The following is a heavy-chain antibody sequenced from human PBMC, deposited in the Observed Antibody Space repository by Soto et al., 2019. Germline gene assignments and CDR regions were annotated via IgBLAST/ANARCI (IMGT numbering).Heavy chain of an antibody. Sequence: QVQLQQWGAGLLKPSETLSLTCAVYGGSFSGYYWSWIRQPPGKGLEWIGEINQSGGTNYNPSLTSRVTISVDTSKNQFSLKLSSVTAADTAVYYCARTYSSSWSPFDCWGQGTLVTVSS. CDR3: ARTYSSSWSPFDC. J-gene: IGHJ4*02. CDR1: GGSFSGYY. V-gene: IGHV4-34*01. D-gene: IGHD6-13*01. CDR2: INQSGGT.